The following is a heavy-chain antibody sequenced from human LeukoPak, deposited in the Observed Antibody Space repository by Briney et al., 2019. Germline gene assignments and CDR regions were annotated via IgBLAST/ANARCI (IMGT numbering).Heavy chain of an antibody. CDR3: TDGSYPDAFDI. D-gene: IGHD1-26*01. CDR1: GGSVSSGSYY. J-gene: IGHJ3*02. CDR2: INHSGST. Sequence: ASETLSLTCTVSGGSVSSGSYYWSWIRQPPGKGLEWIGEINHSGSTNYNPSLKSRVTISVDTSKNQFSLKLSSVTAADTAVYYCTDGSYPDAFDIWGQGTMVTVSS. V-gene: IGHV4-39*07.